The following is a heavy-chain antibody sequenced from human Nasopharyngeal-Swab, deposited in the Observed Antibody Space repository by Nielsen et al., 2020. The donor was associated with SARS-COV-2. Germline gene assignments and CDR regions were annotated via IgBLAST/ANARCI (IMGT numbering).Heavy chain of an antibody. CDR2: ISSSGSTI. D-gene: IGHD3-3*01. J-gene: IGHJ6*02. V-gene: IGHV3-11*04. Sequence: REAPGKGREWVSYISSSGSTIYYADSVKGRFTISRDNAKNSLYLQMNSLRAEDTAVYYCAREGRFLDYYYYYGMDVWGQGTTVTVSS. CDR3: AREGRFLDYYYYYGMDV.